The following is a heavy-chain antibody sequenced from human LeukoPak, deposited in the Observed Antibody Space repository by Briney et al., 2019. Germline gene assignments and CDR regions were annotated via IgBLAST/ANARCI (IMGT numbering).Heavy chain of an antibody. V-gene: IGHV3-23*01. J-gene: IGHJ4*02. CDR3: AKVTWFGESG. Sequence: GGSLRLSCEASGFTFSSYDINWVRQAPGKGLEWVSGITNSGSGGRTYYADSAKGRFTISRDNSKNTLYLQMNSLRAEDTAVYYCAKVTWFGESGWGQGTLVTVSS. CDR1: GFTFSSYD. D-gene: IGHD3-10*01. CDR2: ITNSGSGGRT.